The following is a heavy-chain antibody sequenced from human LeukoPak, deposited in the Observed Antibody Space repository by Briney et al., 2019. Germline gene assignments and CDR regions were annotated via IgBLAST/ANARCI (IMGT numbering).Heavy chain of an antibody. CDR1: GFTVSSNY. D-gene: IGHD3-16*01. J-gene: IGHJ4*02. V-gene: IGHV3-72*01. CDR3: ARDDGGSYDC. CDR2: SRNKANSYAT. Sequence: GGSLRLSCAASGFTVSSNYMSWVRQTPGKGLEWIGRSRNKANSYATEYVPSVKGRFTISRDAAKNSLYLEINSLRTEDTAVYYRARDDGGSYDCWGQGTLVIVSS.